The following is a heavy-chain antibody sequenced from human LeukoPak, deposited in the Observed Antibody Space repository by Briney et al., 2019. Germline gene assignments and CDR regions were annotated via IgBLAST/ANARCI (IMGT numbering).Heavy chain of an antibody. CDR1: NFAFSTYA. CDR3: ARGNGCSGGSCYFYCYYYMDV. Sequence: GGSLRLSCAASNFAFSTYAMSWVRQAPGKGLEWVSTISGGGDVTYYADSVKGLFTISRDNSKNTLYLQMNSLRAEDTAVYYCARGNGCSGGSCYFYCYYYMDVWGKGTTVTVSS. V-gene: IGHV3-23*01. J-gene: IGHJ6*03. D-gene: IGHD2-15*01. CDR2: ISGGGDVT.